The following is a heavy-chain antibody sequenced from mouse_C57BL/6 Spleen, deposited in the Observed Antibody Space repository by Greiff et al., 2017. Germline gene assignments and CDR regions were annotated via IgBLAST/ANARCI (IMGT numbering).Heavy chain of an antibody. J-gene: IGHJ1*03. Sequence: EVQLVESGEGLVKPGGSLKLSCAASGFTFSSYAMSWVRQTPEKRLEWVAYISSGGDYIYYADTVKGRFPISRDNARNTLYLQMSSLKSEDTAMYYCTRGGTVVDPYWYFDVWGTGTTVTVSS. V-gene: IGHV5-9-1*02. D-gene: IGHD1-1*01. CDR2: ISSGGDYI. CDR1: GFTFSSYA. CDR3: TRGGTVVDPYWYFDV.